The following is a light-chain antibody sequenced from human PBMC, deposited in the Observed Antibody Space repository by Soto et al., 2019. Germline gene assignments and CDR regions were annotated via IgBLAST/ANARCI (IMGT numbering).Light chain of an antibody. CDR1: SSNIGAGYD. V-gene: IGLV1-40*01. CDR3: QSYDSSLSGRYV. Sequence: QSVLTQPPSVPGAPGQRVTISCTGSSSNIGAGYDVHWYQQLPGTAPKLLIYGNSNRPSGVPDRFSGSKSGTSASVAITGLQAEDEADYYCQSYDSSLSGRYVFGTGTKLTVL. J-gene: IGLJ1*01. CDR2: GNS.